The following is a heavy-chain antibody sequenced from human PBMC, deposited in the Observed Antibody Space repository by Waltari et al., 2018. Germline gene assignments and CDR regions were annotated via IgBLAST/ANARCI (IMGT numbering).Heavy chain of an antibody. V-gene: IGHV1-46*01. CDR3: AMSSVWYAAFDY. CDR1: GYTFTTYY. D-gene: IGHD6-19*01. Sequence: VQLVQSGAEVKNPGASVKVSCKASGYTFTTYYVHWVRQAPGQGLEWMGLIYPGHEFTSYERQFQGRVTITRDTDTATRTLFMELTSRRPEDTAVFYCAMSSVWYAAFDYWGQGTLATVSS. CDR2: IYPGHEFT. J-gene: IGHJ4*02.